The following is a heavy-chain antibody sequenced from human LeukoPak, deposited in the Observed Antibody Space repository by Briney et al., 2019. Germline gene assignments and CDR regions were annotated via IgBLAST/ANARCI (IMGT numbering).Heavy chain of an antibody. J-gene: IGHJ4*02. CDR1: GFPFSRNW. V-gene: IGHV3-74*01. CDR2: INSDGSIT. CDR3: AKIDAY. Sequence: QPGGSLRLSCAASGFPFSRNWMHWVRQAPGKGLVWVSRINSDGSITNYADSVKGRFTISRDNAKNTLYLQMSSLRAEDKAVYYCAKIDAYWGQGTLVTVSS.